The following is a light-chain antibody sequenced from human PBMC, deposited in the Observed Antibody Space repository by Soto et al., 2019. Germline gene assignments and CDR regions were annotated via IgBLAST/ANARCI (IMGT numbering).Light chain of an antibody. CDR1: QTVRSSF. Sequence: IEVTQSPATLSSSPGERVTISCRASQTVRSSFVAWYQQKPGQAPRLLIYGASTRTTGIPDRFSGSGSGTDFTLTISSLEPEDLVVYYCQHYGRSSWTFGQGTKVAIK. CDR3: QHYGRSSWT. CDR2: GAS. V-gene: IGKV3-20*01. J-gene: IGKJ1*01.